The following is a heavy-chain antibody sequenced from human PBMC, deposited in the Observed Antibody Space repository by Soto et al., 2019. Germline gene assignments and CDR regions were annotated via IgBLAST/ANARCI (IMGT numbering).Heavy chain of an antibody. D-gene: IGHD2-15*01. CDR2: IYSGTT. J-gene: IGHJ4*02. V-gene: IGHV4-30-2*01. CDR1: GVSISSGGYS. Sequence: QVQLQESASGPVKPSQTLSLTCAVSGVSISSGGYSWSWIRQPPGKGLEWIGYIYSGTTHYNPPLKSRVTISMNRSKNQVSLSLKSVTAADTAVYYCAREDSGAFYDFWGQGTLVTVSS. CDR3: AREDSGAFYDF.